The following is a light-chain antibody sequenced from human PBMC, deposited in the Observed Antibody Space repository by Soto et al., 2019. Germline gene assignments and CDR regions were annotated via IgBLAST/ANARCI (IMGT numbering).Light chain of an antibody. CDR2: AAS. Sequence: DIQMTQSPSSLSASVGDRVTITCRASQSISSYLNWYQQKPGKAPKLLIYAASSLQSGVPARFSGSGSGTEFTLTISGLQSKDFALYYCQQYQNLWTFGQGTKVDI. CDR3: QQYQNLWT. V-gene: IGKV1-39*01. CDR1: QSISSY. J-gene: IGKJ1*01.